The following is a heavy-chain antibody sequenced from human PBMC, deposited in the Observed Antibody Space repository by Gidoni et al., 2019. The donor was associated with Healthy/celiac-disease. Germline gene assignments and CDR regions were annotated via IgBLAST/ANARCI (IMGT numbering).Heavy chain of an antibody. V-gene: IGHV1-69*01. CDR3: ARGLPVPNYYDSSGSDY. J-gene: IGHJ4*02. CDR2: IIPIFGTA. CDR1: GGTFSSYA. Sequence: QVQLVQSGAEVKKPGSSVKVYCKASGGTFSSYAISWVRQAPGQGLEWMGGIIPIFGTANYAQKFQGRVTITADESTSTAYMELSSLRSEDTAVYYCARGLPVPNYYDSSGSDYWGQRTLVTVSS. D-gene: IGHD3-22*01.